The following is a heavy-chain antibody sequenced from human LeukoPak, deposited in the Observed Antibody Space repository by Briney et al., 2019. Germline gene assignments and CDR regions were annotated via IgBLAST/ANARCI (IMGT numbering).Heavy chain of an antibody. CDR1: GFTFSSYA. D-gene: IGHD2-2*01. Sequence: GRSLRLSCAASGFTFSSYAMHWVRQAPGKGLEWVAVISYDGSNKYYADSVKGRFTISRDNSKNTLYLQMNSLRAEDTAVSYCARDRPSRCSSTSCPAYYYYYGMDVWGQGTTVTVSS. CDR3: ARDRPSRCSSTSCPAYYYYYGMDV. J-gene: IGHJ6*02. V-gene: IGHV3-30-3*01. CDR2: ISYDGSNK.